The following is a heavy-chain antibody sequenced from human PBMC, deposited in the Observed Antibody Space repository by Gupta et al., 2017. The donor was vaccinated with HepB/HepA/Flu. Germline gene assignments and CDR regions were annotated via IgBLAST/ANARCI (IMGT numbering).Heavy chain of an antibody. Sequence: VKLVQSGAEVKTPGESLTISCRASGYSFTNYWIVWVRQLPGKGLEWMGIINPSDSDSRYSPSFQGQVTISADKSISTAYLQWSSLKASDTAIYYCARRNYFDSRGYYLPYDYWGQGTLVTVSS. CDR3: ARRNYFDSRGYYLPYDY. CDR1: GYSFTNYW. D-gene: IGHD3-22*01. V-gene: IGHV5-51*01. J-gene: IGHJ4*02. CDR2: INPSDSDS.